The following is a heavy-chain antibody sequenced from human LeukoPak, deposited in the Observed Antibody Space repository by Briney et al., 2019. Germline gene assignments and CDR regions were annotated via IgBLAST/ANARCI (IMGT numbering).Heavy chain of an antibody. CDR3: ARASSGWYNWFDP. V-gene: IGHV4-39*07. Sequence: SETLSLTCTVSGGSISSSRYYWGWIRQPPGKGLEWIGSISYSGSTHYNPSLKSRVTVSVDTSKNQFSLKMNSVTAADTAVYYCARASSGWYNWFDPWGQGTLVTVSS. CDR2: ISYSGST. J-gene: IGHJ5*02. CDR1: GGSISSSRYY. D-gene: IGHD6-19*01.